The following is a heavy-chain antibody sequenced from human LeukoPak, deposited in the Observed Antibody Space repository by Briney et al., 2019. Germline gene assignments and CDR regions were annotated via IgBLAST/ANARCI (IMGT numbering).Heavy chain of an antibody. CDR3: ARRGDSSAYYNY. D-gene: IGHD3-22*01. CDR2: IYPGDSDT. J-gene: IGHJ4*02. Sequence: KPGESLQISCQGSGSSFTSYWIGWVRQLPGKGLEWMGNIYPGDSDTRYSPSFQGQVTISADKSIDTAYLQWSSLKASDTAMYYCARRGDSSAYYNYWGPGTLVTVSS. CDR1: GSSFTSYW. V-gene: IGHV5-51*01.